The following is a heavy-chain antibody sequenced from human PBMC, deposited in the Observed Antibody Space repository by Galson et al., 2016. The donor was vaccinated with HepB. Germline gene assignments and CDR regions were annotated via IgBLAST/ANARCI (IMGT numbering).Heavy chain of an antibody. D-gene: IGHD1-1*01. J-gene: IGHJ6*02. Sequence: SLRLSCAASGFTFGDYALSWVRQAPGKGLEWVGFIRSKAYGGTIEYAAYVKGRFTISRDDSKSIAYLQLNSLKTEDTAVYYCGTTISHYYGMDVWGQGTTVTVSS. CDR1: GFTFGDYA. CDR3: GTTISHYYGMDV. CDR2: IRSKAYGGTI. V-gene: IGHV3-49*04.